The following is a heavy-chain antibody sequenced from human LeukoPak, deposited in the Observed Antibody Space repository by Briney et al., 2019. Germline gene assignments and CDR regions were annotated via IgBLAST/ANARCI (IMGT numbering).Heavy chain of an antibody. CDR3: ARGGITIFGEYYFDC. J-gene: IGHJ4*02. V-gene: IGHV1-69*13. Sequence: SVKVSCKASGGTFSSYAISWVRQAPGQGLEWMGGIIPIFGTANYAQKFQGRVTITADESTSTAYMELSSLRSEDTAVYYCARGGITIFGEYYFDCWGQGTLVTVSS. D-gene: IGHD3-3*01. CDR2: IIPIFGTA. CDR1: GGTFSSYA.